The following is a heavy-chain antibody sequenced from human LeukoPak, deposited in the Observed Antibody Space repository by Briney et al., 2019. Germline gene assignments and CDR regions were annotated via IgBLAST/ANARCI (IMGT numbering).Heavy chain of an antibody. Sequence: ASVKVSCKASGYTFTSYYMHWVRQAPGQGLEWMGIINPSGGSTSYAQKFQGRVIMTRDTSTSTVYMELSSLRSEDTAVYYCARDLPLEYSSSGTNAFDIWGQGTMVTVSS. D-gene: IGHD6-6*01. CDR1: GYTFTSYY. J-gene: IGHJ3*02. V-gene: IGHV1-46*01. CDR3: ARDLPLEYSSSGTNAFDI. CDR2: INPSGGST.